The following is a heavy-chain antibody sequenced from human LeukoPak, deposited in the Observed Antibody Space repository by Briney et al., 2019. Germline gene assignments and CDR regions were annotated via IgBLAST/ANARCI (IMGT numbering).Heavy chain of an antibody. CDR1: GFRFDDYA. V-gene: IGHV3-9*01. Sequence: GGSLRLSCEAYGFRFDDYAMHWVRQAPGKGLEWVSGISWNSGSIGYADSVKGRFTISRDNAKNSLYLQMNSLRAEDTALYYCAKDRALYYDSSGYPGDAFDIWGQGTMVIVSS. CDR3: AKDRALYYDSSGYPGDAFDI. J-gene: IGHJ3*02. CDR2: ISWNSGSI. D-gene: IGHD3-22*01.